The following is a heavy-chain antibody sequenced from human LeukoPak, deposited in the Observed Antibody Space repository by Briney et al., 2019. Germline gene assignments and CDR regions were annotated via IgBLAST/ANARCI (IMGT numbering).Heavy chain of an antibody. Sequence: GGSLRLSCAASGFTFSSYWMSWVRQVPGKGLEWVANIKPDGSEKYCVGSVKGRFTIYRDNAKNSLYLQMNSLRAEDTALYYCARGDFDDYGDYVDAFEFWGQGTMVTVPA. J-gene: IGHJ3*01. V-gene: IGHV3-7*01. CDR3: ARGDFDDYGDYVDAFEF. CDR1: GFTFSSYW. CDR2: IKPDGSEK. D-gene: IGHD4-17*01.